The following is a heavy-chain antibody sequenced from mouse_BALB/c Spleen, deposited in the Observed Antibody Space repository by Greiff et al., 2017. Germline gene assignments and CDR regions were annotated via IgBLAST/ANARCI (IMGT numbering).Heavy chain of an antibody. D-gene: IGHD4-1*01. J-gene: IGHJ4*01. V-gene: IGHV5-17*02. CDR1: GFTFSSFG. CDR2: ISSGSSTI. Sequence: EVMLVESGGGLVQPGGSRKLSCAASGFTFSSFGMHWVRQAPEKGLEWVAYISSGSSTIYYADTVKGLFTISRDNPKNTLFLQMTSLRSEDTAMYYCARRTGTRGNYAMDYWGQGTSVTVSS. CDR3: ARRTGTRGNYAMDY.